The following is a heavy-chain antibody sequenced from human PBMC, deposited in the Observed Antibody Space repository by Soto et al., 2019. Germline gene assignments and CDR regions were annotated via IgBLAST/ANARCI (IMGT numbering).Heavy chain of an antibody. J-gene: IGHJ6*02. CDR3: ARDGGGSGNYYYYGMDV. V-gene: IGHV3-11*03. CDR2: ISSSSSYA. Sequence: AASGFTFSDYYMSWIRQAPXXGLEWVSYISSSSSYANYADSVKGXFXXXXXXXXXXXXXXXXSLRAEDTAVYYCARDGGGSGNYYYYGMDVWGQXTTVTVSS. D-gene: IGHD3-10*01. CDR1: GFTFSDYY.